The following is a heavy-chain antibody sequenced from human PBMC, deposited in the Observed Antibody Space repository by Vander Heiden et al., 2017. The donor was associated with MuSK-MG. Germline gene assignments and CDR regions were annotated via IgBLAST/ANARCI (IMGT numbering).Heavy chain of an antibody. CDR2: ISKGSTYI. Sequence: APGKGLEWVSSISKGSTYIYHADSVKGRFTISRENAKNLLYLQMNSLRVEDTSVYDGARNLWRGYWDSEYWGQGTLSSVS. J-gene: IGHJ4*02. CDR3: ARNLWRGYWDSEY. D-gene: IGHD3-3*01. V-gene: IGHV3-21*01.